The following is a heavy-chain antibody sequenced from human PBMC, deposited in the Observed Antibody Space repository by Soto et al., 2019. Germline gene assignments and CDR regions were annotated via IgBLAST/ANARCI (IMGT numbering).Heavy chain of an antibody. V-gene: IGHV4-34*01. CDR1: GGSFSGYY. CDR3: ARVQAGYYYYGMDV. J-gene: IGHJ6*02. Sequence: QVQLQQWGAGLLKPSETLSLTCAVYGGSFSGYYWSWIRQPPGKGLEWIGEINHSGSTNYNPSLKSRVTISVDTSKNQFSLKLSSVTAADTAVYYCARVQAGYYYYGMDVWGQGTTVTVSS. CDR2: INHSGST.